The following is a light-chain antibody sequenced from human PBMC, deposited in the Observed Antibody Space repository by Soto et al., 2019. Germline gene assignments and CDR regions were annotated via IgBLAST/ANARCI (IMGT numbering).Light chain of an antibody. CDR2: DAS. CDR3: QQRSNWPPVT. V-gene: IGKV3-11*01. CDR1: QSINRH. J-gene: IGKJ4*01. Sequence: EIVLTQSPATLSLSPGERATLSCRASQSINRHLAWYRQKPGQAPRLLIYDASNRATGIAARFSGSGSGTDFTLTISSLEPEDFGVYYCQQRSNWPPVTFGGGTKVEIK.